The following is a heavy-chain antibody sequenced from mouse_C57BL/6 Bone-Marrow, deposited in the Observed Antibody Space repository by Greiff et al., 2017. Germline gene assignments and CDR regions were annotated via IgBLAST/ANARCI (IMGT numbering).Heavy chain of an antibody. D-gene: IGHD4-1*01. V-gene: IGHV1-61*01. J-gene: IGHJ3*01. CDR3: ARSLGPPWFAY. CDR2: IYPSDSET. Sequence: VQLQQPGAELVRPGSSVKLSCKASGYTFTSYWMDWVKQRPGQGLEWIGNIYPSDSETHYNQKFKDKATLTVDKSSSTAYMQLSSLTSEDSAVYYCARSLGPPWFAYWGQGTLVTVSA. CDR1: GYTFTSYW.